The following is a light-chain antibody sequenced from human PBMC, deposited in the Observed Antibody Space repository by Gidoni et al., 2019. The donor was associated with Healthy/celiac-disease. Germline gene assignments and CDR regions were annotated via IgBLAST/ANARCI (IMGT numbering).Light chain of an antibody. CDR3: QQYNSFPWT. CDR1: QSLSSW. J-gene: IGKJ1*01. V-gene: IGKV1-5*03. CDR2: KAS. Sequence: DMQMTQSPSTLSASVGDRVTITCRASQSLSSWLAWYQQKPGKAPKLLIYKASSLESGVPSRFSGSGYGTEFTLTISSLQPDDFATYYCQQYNSFPWTFGQGTKVEIK.